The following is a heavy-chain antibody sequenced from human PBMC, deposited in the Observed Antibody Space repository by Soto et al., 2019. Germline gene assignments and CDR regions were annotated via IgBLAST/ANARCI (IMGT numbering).Heavy chain of an antibody. J-gene: IGHJ6*03. Sequence: GGSLRLSCAASGFTFSSYWMSWVRQAPGKGLEWVANIKQDGSEKYYVDSVKGRFTISRDNAKNSLYLQMNSLRAEDTAVYYCARSKDFWSGSYYYYMDVWGKGTTVTVSS. CDR3: ARSKDFWSGSYYYYMDV. D-gene: IGHD3-3*01. V-gene: IGHV3-7*01. CDR2: IKQDGSEK. CDR1: GFTFSSYW.